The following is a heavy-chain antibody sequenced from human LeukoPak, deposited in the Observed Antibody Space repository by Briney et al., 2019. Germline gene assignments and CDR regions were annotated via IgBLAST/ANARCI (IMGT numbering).Heavy chain of an antibody. J-gene: IGHJ4*02. Sequence: GGSLRLSCAASGFTFSNYWMHWARQAPGKGLVWVSRINSDGSSISYADSVKGRFTISRDNAKNTLYLQMNSLRAEDTAVYYCARRGSNNYYYFDFWGQGTLVTVSS. CDR2: INSDGSSI. V-gene: IGHV3-74*01. D-gene: IGHD4-11*01. CDR1: GFTFSNYW. CDR3: ARRGSNNYYYFDF.